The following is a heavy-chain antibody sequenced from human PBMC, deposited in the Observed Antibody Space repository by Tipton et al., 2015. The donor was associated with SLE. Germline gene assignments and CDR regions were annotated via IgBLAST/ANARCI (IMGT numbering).Heavy chain of an antibody. Sequence: LRLSCAVSGGSISRTNYYWAWIRQPPGKGLEWIGNIYYNGSPYYNPSLKSRVTISVDTSKNQFSLRLRSVTAADTAVYFCARALGVPAFDVWGQGTLVTVSS. CDR1: GGSISRTNYY. CDR3: ARALGVPAFDV. CDR2: IYYNGSP. D-gene: IGHD3-16*01. V-gene: IGHV4-39*07. J-gene: IGHJ3*01.